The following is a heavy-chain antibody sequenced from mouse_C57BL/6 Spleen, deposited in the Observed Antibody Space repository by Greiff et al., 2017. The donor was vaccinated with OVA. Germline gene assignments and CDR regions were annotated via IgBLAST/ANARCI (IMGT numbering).Heavy chain of an antibody. CDR1: GYAFSSYW. J-gene: IGHJ1*03. Sequence: VQLQQSGAELVKPGASVKISCKASGYAFSSYWMNWVKQRPGKGLEWIGQIYPGDGDTNYNGKFKGKATLTADKSSSTAYMQLSSLTSEDSAVYFCARWDGSSYEGYFDVWGTGTTVTVSS. D-gene: IGHD1-1*01. V-gene: IGHV1-80*01. CDR3: ARWDGSSYEGYFDV. CDR2: IYPGDGDT.